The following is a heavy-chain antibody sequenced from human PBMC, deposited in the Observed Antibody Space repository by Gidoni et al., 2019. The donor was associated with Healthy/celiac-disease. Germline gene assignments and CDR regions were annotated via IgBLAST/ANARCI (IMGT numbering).Heavy chain of an antibody. V-gene: IGHV3-23*01. CDR3: AKDMYSGSYYGRLFFDY. D-gene: IGHD1-26*01. Sequence: EVQLLESGGGLVQPGGSLRLSCAASGFPFSSYAMSWVRQAPGKGLEWVSAISGSGGSTYYADSVKGRFTISRDNSKNTLYLQMNSLRAEDTAVYYCAKDMYSGSYYGRLFFDYWGQGTLVTVSS. CDR2: ISGSGGST. J-gene: IGHJ4*02. CDR1: GFPFSSYA.